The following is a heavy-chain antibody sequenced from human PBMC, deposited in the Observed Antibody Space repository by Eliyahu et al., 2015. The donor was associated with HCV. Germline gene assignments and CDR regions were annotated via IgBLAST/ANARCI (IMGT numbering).Heavy chain of an antibody. J-gene: IGHJ4*02. D-gene: IGHD3-9*01. CDR1: GFSLSTSGVG. CDR3: GLRYFDWALDY. CDR2: IYWNDIM. Sequence: QITLKESGPTLVKPTQTLTLTCTFSGFSLSTSGVGVGWIRQPPGKALEWLALIYWNDIMSYTPHLKSRLTITKDTSKNQVVLTMTNMDPVDTATYYCGLRYFDWALDYWGQGTLVTVSS. V-gene: IGHV2-5*01.